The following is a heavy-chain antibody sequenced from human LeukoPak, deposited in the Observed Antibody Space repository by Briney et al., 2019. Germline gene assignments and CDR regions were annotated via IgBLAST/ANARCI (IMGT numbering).Heavy chain of an antibody. D-gene: IGHD3-3*01. CDR1: GGSISSGGYY. CDR2: IYYSGST. Sequence: SQTLSLTCTVSGGSISSGGYYWSWIRQHPGTGLEWIGYIYYSGSTYYNPSLKSRVTISVDTSKNQFSLKLSSVSAADTAVYYCARAPRITIFGVVIIRFDPWGQGTLVTVSS. J-gene: IGHJ5*02. V-gene: IGHV4-31*03. CDR3: ARAPRITIFGVVIIRFDP.